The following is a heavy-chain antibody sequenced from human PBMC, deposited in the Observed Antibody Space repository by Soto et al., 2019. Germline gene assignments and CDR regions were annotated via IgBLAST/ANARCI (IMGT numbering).Heavy chain of an antibody. Sequence: EVQLVESGGGLVQPGGSLRLSCAASGLTFSDHYMDWVGRAPGKGLEWVGRIRNKPRNYATEYAASVKGRFSISRDDSLNSMYLQMNGLNTGDTAVYYCTSPLSGSHYGFDYWGPGTLVTVSS. D-gene: IGHD1-26*01. CDR2: IRNKPRNYAT. CDR1: GLTFSDHY. J-gene: IGHJ4*02. V-gene: IGHV3-72*01. CDR3: TSPLSGSHYGFDY.